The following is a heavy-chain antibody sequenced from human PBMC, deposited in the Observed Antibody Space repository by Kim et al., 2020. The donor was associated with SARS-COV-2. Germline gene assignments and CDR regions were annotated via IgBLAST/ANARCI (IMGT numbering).Heavy chain of an antibody. CDR3: ARSRYCSSTSCPEIIVAFDI. J-gene: IGHJ3*02. V-gene: IGHV4-34*01. CDR1: GGSFSGYY. CDR2: INHSGST. D-gene: IGHD2-2*01. Sequence: SETLSLTCAVYGGSFSGYYWSWIRQPPGKGLEWIGEINHSGSTNYDPSLKSRVTISVDTSKNQFSLKLSSVTAADTAVYYCARSRYCSSTSCPEIIVAFDIWGQGTMVTVSS.